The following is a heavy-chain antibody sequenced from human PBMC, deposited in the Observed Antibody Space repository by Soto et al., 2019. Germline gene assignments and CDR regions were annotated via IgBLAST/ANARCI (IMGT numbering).Heavy chain of an antibody. CDR2: INPSSGRT. J-gene: IGHJ6*02. CDR1: GYTFTSYS. Sequence: QVQLVQSGAEVKKPGASVRVSCKASGYTFTSYSMHWVRQAPGQGLEWMGIINPSSGRTSYAQNFKGRVTMTSDTSTSIVYMEMSSLKAEDTAVYYCARDHNFGFILYAMDVWGQGTTVTVSS. D-gene: IGHD2-15*01. CDR3: ARDHNFGFILYAMDV. V-gene: IGHV1-46*01.